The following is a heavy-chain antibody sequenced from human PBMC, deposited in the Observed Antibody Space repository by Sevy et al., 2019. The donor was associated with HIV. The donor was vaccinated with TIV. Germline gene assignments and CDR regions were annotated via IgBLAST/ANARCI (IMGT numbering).Heavy chain of an antibody. CDR3: AKDLYCRGGSCYSDYYGMDV. J-gene: IGHJ6*02. D-gene: IGHD2-15*01. Sequence: GGSLRLSCAASGFTFDDYAMHWVRQAPGKGLEWVSGISWNSGSIGYADSVKGRFTISRDNAKNSLYLQMNSLRAEDTALYYCAKDLYCRGGSCYSDYYGMDVWGQRTTVTVSS. CDR1: GFTFDDYA. CDR2: ISWNSGSI. V-gene: IGHV3-9*01.